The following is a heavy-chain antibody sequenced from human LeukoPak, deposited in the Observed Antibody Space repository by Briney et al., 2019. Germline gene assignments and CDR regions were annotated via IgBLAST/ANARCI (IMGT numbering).Heavy chain of an antibody. CDR1: GYTFTSYD. V-gene: IGHV1-8*03. J-gene: IGHJ5*02. Sequence: ASVNVSCKASGYTFTSYDINWVRQATGQGLEWMGWMNPNSGNTGYAQKFQGRVTITRNTSINTAYMELSSLRSEDTAVYYCARVGPPPNWFDPWGQGTLVTVSS. D-gene: IGHD1-14*01. CDR2: MNPNSGNT. CDR3: ARVGPPPNWFDP.